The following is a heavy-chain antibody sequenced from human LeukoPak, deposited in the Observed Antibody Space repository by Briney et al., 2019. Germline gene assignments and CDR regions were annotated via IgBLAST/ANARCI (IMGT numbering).Heavy chain of an antibody. CDR1: GSSIISTNY. Sequence: SDTLSLTCAVSGSSIISTNYWGWIRQPPGKGLEWIGYIYYSGSTNYNPSLKSRVTISVDTSKNQFSLKLSSVTAADTAVYYCARSYSSGWSEYNWFDPWGQGTLVTVSS. CDR3: ARSYSSGWSEYNWFDP. V-gene: IGHV4-59*07. CDR2: IYYSGST. D-gene: IGHD6-19*01. J-gene: IGHJ5*02.